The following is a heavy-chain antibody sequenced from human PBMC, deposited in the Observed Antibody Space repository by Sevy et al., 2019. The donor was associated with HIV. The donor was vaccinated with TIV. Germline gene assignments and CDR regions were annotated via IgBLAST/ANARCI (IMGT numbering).Heavy chain of an antibody. J-gene: IGHJ6*02. CDR1: GDSVSSNSAA. V-gene: IGHV6-1*01. Sequence: KQSQTLSLTCAISGDSVSSNSAAWNWIRQSPSRGLEWLGRTYYRSKWYNDYAVSVKSRITINPDTSKNQFSLQLNSVTPEETAVYYCARGGWCSSTSCYYYYGMDVWGQGTTVTVSS. D-gene: IGHD2-2*01. CDR3: ARGGWCSSTSCYYYYGMDV. CDR2: TYYRSKWYN.